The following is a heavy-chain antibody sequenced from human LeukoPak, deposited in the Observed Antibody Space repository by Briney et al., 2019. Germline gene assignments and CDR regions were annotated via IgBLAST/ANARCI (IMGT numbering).Heavy chain of an antibody. D-gene: IGHD3-10*01. Sequence: GGSLRLSCAASGFSFSSYAMSWVRQAPGKGLEWVSVIGGGPGNTYYTDSVKGRFTISRDNSKNTLYLHLNSLRAEDTAVYYCARSLRVRGVPDYMDVWGKGTTVIISS. V-gene: IGHV3-23*01. CDR3: ARSLRVRGVPDYMDV. J-gene: IGHJ6*03. CDR1: GFSFSSYA. CDR2: IGGGPGNT.